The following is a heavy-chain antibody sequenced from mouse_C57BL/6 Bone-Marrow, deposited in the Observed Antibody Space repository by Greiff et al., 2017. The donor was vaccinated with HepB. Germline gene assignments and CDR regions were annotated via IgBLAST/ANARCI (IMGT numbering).Heavy chain of an antibody. CDR2: IDPANGNT. J-gene: IGHJ1*03. Sequence: EVQLQQSVAELVRPGASVKLSCTASGFNIKNTYMHWVKQRPEQGLEWIGRIDPANGNTKYAPKFQGKATITAATSSNTAYLQLSSLTSEDTAIYYCVPITTVVRYWYFDVWGTGTTVTVSA. CDR1: GFNIKNTY. CDR3: VPITTVVRYWYFDV. D-gene: IGHD1-1*01. V-gene: IGHV14-3*01.